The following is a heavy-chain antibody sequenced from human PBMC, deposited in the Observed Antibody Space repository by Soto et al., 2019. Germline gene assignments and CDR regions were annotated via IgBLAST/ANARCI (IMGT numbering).Heavy chain of an antibody. J-gene: IGHJ4*02. Sequence: VHVGCYASDHASSRDGSSLVRPAPGQGLEWMGWISAYNGNTNYAQNLQGRVTMTTDTSTSQAYMEMRSLSTDATALYYCASEIAVDGTDFAYRGQRTRVTVSS. CDR1: DHASSRDG. CDR3: ASEIAVDGTDFAY. D-gene: IGHD6-19*01. CDR2: ISAYNGNT. V-gene: IGHV1-18*01.